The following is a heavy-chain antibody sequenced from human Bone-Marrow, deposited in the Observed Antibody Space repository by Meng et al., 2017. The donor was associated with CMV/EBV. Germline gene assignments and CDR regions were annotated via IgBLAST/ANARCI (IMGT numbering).Heavy chain of an antibody. D-gene: IGHD2-2*01. CDR3: SGGGIRYCSSTSCQTYYYYYYGMDV. CDR1: GFTFSSSG. V-gene: IGHV3-52*01. Sequence: GESLKISCAASGFTFSSSGMYWVCQAPEKGLEWVAGIKCVGRKKYFVDSLRGRVTGSRDNAKNSLYLQVSSLRAEDMTVYYCSGGGIRYCSSTSCQTYYYYYYGMDVWGQGTTVTVSS. J-gene: IGHJ6*02. CDR2: IKCVGRKK.